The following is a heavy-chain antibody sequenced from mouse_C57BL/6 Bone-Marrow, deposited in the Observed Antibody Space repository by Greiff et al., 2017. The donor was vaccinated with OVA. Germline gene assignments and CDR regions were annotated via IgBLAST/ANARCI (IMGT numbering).Heavy chain of an antibody. Sequence: VQLQQPGAELVRPGTSVKLSCKASGYTFTSYWMHWVKQRPGQGLEWIGVIDPSDRSTTYNQKFKGKATLTVDTSSSTAYMQLSSLTSEDSAVYYGARLRYCYNWDIDYWGTGTTVTVSS. V-gene: IGHV1-59*01. CDR3: ARLRYCYNWDIDY. J-gene: IGHJ1*03. CDR1: GYTFTSYW. D-gene: IGHD2-12*01. CDR2: IDPSDRST.